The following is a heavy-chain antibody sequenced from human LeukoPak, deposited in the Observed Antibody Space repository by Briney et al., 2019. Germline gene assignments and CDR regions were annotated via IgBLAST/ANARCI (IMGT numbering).Heavy chain of an antibody. D-gene: IGHD4-23*01. Sequence: GGSLRLSCAASGFTFSSYSMNWVRQAPGKGLEWVSSISSSSSYIYYADSVKGRFTNSRDNAKNSLYLQMNSLRAEDTAVYYCARDYGGNSVGESNYFDYWGQGTLVTVSS. CDR2: ISSSSSYI. V-gene: IGHV3-21*01. J-gene: IGHJ4*02. CDR1: GFTFSSYS. CDR3: ARDYGGNSVGESNYFDY.